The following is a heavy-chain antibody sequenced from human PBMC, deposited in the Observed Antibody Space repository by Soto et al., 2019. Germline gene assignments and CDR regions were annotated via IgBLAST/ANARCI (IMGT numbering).Heavy chain of an antibody. CDR3: ARKNRRIHHFDY. Sequence: ASETLSLTCTVAGGSISSSSYYWGWIRQPPGKGLEWIGSIYYSGSTYYNPSLKSRVTISVDTSKNQFSLKLSSVTAADAAVYYCARKNRRIHHFDYWGQGTPVTVS. CDR2: IYYSGST. J-gene: IGHJ4*02. D-gene: IGHD5-18*01. V-gene: IGHV4-39*01. CDR1: GGSISSSSYY.